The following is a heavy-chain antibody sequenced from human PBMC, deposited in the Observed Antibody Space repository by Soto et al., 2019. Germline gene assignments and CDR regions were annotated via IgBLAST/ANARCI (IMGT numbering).Heavy chain of an antibody. V-gene: IGHV4-30-2*01. CDR3: ARVADIVVVPAAIGWYYFDY. D-gene: IGHD2-2*01. CDR1: GGSISSGGYS. CDR2: IYHSGST. J-gene: IGHJ4*02. Sequence: QLQLQESGSGLVKPSQTLSLTCAVSGGSISSGGYSWSWIRQPPGKGLEWIGYIYHSGSTYYNPSLKSRVTISVDMSKNQFSLKLSSVTAADTAVYYCARVADIVVVPAAIGWYYFDYWGQGTLVTDSS.